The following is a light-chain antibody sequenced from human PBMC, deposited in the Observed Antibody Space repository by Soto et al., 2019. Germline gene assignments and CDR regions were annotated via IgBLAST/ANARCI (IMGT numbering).Light chain of an antibody. CDR3: QQYNNWPET. J-gene: IGKJ1*01. CDR2: GAS. V-gene: IGKV3-15*01. Sequence: EIVMTQSPATLSVSPGERATLSCRASQSVNSNLAWYQQKPGQAPRLLIYGASTRATGIPARFSGSGSGTEFTLTISSLQSEDFAVYYCQQYNNWPETFGQGTKVDNK. CDR1: QSVNSN.